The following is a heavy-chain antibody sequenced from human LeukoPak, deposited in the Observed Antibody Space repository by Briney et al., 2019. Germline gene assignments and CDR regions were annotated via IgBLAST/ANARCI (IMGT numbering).Heavy chain of an antibody. CDR1: GGSISSYY. V-gene: IGHV4-59*08. CDR2: ISYSGST. J-gene: IGHJ5*02. CDR3: ARHGSGSSLALYP. Sequence: PSETLSLTCTVFGGSISSYYWSWIRQPPGRGLEWLGYISYSGSTSYNPSLKSRATISLGTSRNQFSLKLTSVTAADTAVYYCARHGSGSSLALYPWGQGTLVTVSS. D-gene: IGHD3-10*01.